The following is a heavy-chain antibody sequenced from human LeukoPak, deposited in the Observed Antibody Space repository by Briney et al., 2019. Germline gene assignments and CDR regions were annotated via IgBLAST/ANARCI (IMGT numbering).Heavy chain of an antibody. CDR2: IIPMLGTA. Sequence: GASVTVSCKASGGTFISYAISWVRQAPGQGLEWMGRIIPMLGTANYPQKFQGRVTISADKSTSTAYMELSSLRSEDTAVYYCAREMVRGAADAFDIWGQGTMVTVSS. D-gene: IGHD3-10*01. CDR1: GGTFISYA. V-gene: IGHV1-69*10. J-gene: IGHJ3*02. CDR3: AREMVRGAADAFDI.